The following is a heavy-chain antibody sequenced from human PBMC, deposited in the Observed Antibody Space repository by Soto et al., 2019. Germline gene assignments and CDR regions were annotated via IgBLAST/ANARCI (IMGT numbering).Heavy chain of an antibody. J-gene: IGHJ4*02. CDR2: IKTKTEGATT. CDR3: TADRRGGSGGHYPLFDF. CDR1: GLTFSDAW. D-gene: IGHD3-22*01. Sequence: GSIKISCAASGLTFSDAWMSWVRQTPGKGLEWVGRIKTKTEGATTDYAAPVKTRFTVSRDDSRNLLFLQMSSLETDDTAVYYCTADRRGGSGGHYPLFDFWVQGTLVTGFS. V-gene: IGHV3-15*01.